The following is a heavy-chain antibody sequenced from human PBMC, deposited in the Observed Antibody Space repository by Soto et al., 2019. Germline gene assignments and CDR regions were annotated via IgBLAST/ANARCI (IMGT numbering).Heavy chain of an antibody. CDR3: ARAKSWNDVGY. CDR2: IRAYNGNT. D-gene: IGHD1-1*01. V-gene: IGHV1-18*01. J-gene: IGHJ4*02. CDR1: GYTFTSYG. Sequence: QVQLLQSGAEVKKPGASVKVSCKASGYTFTSYGISWVRQTPGQGLEWMGWIRAYNGNTTYAQKLQGRVTMTTDTSTSTAYMERRSLLSDDTAGYFCARAKSWNDVGYWGQGTLVTVSS.